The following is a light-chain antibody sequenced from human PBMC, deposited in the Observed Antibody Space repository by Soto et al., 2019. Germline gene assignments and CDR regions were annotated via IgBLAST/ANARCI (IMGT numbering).Light chain of an antibody. J-gene: IGLJ1*01. Sequence: QSALTQPASVSGSPRQSITISCTGTRSDIGSYNYVSWYQLHPDKAPKLIIYEVTSRPSGVSDRFSGSKSGNTASLIISGLQAEDEAQYYCSSYTSTDTLDVFGTGTKVTVL. CDR1: RSDIGSYNY. CDR3: SSYTSTDTLDV. V-gene: IGLV2-14*01. CDR2: EVT.